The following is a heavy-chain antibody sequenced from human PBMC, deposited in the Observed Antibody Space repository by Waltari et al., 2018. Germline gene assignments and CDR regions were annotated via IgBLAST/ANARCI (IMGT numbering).Heavy chain of an antibody. CDR1: GGSISSGDYY. Sequence: QVQLQESGPGLVTPSQTLSLTCTVSGGSISSGDYYWSWIRQPPGKGLEWIGYIYYSGSTYYNPSLKSRVTISVDTSKNQFSLKLSSVTAADTAVYYCAREGDDYGDAYGMDVWGQGTTVTVSS. J-gene: IGHJ6*02. CDR3: AREGDDYGDAYGMDV. D-gene: IGHD4-17*01. V-gene: IGHV4-30-4*08. CDR2: IYYSGST.